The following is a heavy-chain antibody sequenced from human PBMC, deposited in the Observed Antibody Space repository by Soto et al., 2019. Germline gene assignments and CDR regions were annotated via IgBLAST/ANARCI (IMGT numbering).Heavy chain of an antibody. CDR1: GYTFTAFA. J-gene: IGHJ4*02. V-gene: IGHV1-3*01. D-gene: IGHD6-25*01. CDR3: VRVGGSGWTLDF. Sequence: QVHLVQSGAEVKKPGASVKVSCKTSGYTFTAFAVHWVRQASGQRLEWMGWINVGNGDTKSSQKLQGRVTITRDTSASTVYMELSSLRSEDTAVYYCVRVGGSGWTLDFWGQGTLVTVSS. CDR2: INVGNGDT.